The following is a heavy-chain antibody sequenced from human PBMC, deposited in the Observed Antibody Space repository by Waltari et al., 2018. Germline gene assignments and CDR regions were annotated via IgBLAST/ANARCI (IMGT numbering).Heavy chain of an antibody. V-gene: IGHV1-18*01. D-gene: IGHD6-13*01. CDR3: ARDDVDSSNCGGF. Sequence: QLVQSGAEVKKPGASVKVYCNASGYIFSNYGITWVRQAPGQGLEWMGWIYPNNGNTNYEQIFNGTVTMTTDTATASAYMEIRSLRADDTAIYYWARDDVDSSNCGGFWGQGTQVTVSS. J-gene: IGHJ4*02. CDR2: IYPNNGNT. CDR1: GYIFSNYG.